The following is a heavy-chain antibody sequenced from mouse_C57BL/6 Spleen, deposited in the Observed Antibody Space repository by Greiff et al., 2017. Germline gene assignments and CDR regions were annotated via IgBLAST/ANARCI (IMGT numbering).Heavy chain of an antibody. CDR2: INPSTGGT. J-gene: IGHJ2*01. Sequence: VQLQQSGPELVKPGASVKISCKASGYSFTGYYMNWVKQSPDKSLEWIGEINPSTGGTTYTQKFKAKATFTVDKSSSTAYMQLKSLTSEVSAVYYCARRGSNWDPFDYWGQGTTLTVSS. D-gene: IGHD4-1*01. CDR1: GYSFTGYY. CDR3: ARRGSNWDPFDY. V-gene: IGHV1-42*01.